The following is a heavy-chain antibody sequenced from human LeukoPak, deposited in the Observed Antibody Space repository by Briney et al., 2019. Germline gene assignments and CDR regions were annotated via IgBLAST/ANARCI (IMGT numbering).Heavy chain of an antibody. CDR3: ASNLRSTAYREFDY. CDR2: INTDGGTT. D-gene: IGHD2/OR15-2a*01. CDR1: GFTFSSYE. V-gene: IGHV3-74*01. Sequence: PGGSLRLSCAASGFTFSSYEMNWVRQAPGKGLVWVSRINTDGGTTTYADSVKGRFTISRDNAKNTLYLQMNSLRAEDTAVYYCASNLRSTAYREFDYWGQGTLVTVSS. J-gene: IGHJ4*02.